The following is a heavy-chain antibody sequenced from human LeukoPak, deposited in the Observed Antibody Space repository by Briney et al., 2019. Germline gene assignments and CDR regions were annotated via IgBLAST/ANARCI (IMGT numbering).Heavy chain of an antibody. Sequence: GGSLRLSCAASGFTFSSYGMHWVRQAPGKGLEWVAVISYDGSNKYYADSVKGRFTISRDNSKNTLYLHMNSLRPEDTAVYYCARAPTSPPDYWGQGTLVTVSS. CDR2: ISYDGSNK. J-gene: IGHJ4*02. CDR3: ARAPTSPPDY. CDR1: GFTFSSYG. V-gene: IGHV3-30*03.